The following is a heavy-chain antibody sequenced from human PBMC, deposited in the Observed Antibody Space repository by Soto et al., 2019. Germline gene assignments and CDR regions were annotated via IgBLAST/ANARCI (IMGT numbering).Heavy chain of an antibody. CDR3: ARSYCSGGSCYLLGYYGMDV. Sequence: SETLSLTCTVSGGSISSYYWSWIRQPPGKGLEWIGYIYYSGSTNYNPSLKSRVTISVDTSKNQFSLKLSSVTAADTAVYYCARSYCSGGSCYLLGYYGMDVWGQGTTVTVSS. D-gene: IGHD2-15*01. V-gene: IGHV4-59*01. CDR1: GGSISSYY. CDR2: IYYSGST. J-gene: IGHJ6*02.